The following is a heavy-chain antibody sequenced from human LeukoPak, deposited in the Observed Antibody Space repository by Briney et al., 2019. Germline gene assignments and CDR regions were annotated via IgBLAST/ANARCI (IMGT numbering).Heavy chain of an antibody. CDR2: IYTSGST. V-gene: IGHV4-61*02. CDR1: GGSISSGSYY. J-gene: IGHJ4*02. D-gene: IGHD6-19*01. Sequence: SETLSLTCTVSGGSISSGSYYWSWLRQPAGKGLEWIGRIYTSGSTNYNPSIKSRVTLSVHTSKNQFSLKLSSVTAADTAVYYCARDLAMYSSGWFDYWGEGTLVTVSS. CDR3: ARDLAMYSSGWFDY.